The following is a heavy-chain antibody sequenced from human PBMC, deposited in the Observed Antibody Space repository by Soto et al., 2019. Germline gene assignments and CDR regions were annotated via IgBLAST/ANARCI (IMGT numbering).Heavy chain of an antibody. CDR2: INHSGST. CDR3: ARVVGYYGSGSYDNPNWFDP. D-gene: IGHD3-10*01. V-gene: IGHV4-34*01. CDR1: GGSFSGYY. J-gene: IGHJ5*02. Sequence: SETLSLTCAVYGGSFSGYYWSWIRQPPGKGLEWIGEINHSGSTNYNPSLKSRVTISVDTSKNQFSLKLSSVTAADTAVYYCARVVGYYGSGSYDNPNWFDPWGQGTLVTVYS.